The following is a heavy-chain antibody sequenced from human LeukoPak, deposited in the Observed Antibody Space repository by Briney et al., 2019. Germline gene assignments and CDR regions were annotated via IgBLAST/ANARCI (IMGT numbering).Heavy chain of an antibody. CDR3: ARTYYDILTGYYPFDY. D-gene: IGHD3-9*01. V-gene: IGHV4-59*08. J-gene: IGHJ4*02. Sequence: SETLSLTCTVSGGSISSYYWSWVRQPPGKGLEWIGYIYYSGSTNYNPSLKSRVTISVDTSKNQFSLKLSSVTAADTAVYYCARTYYDILTGYYPFDYWGQGTLVTVSS. CDR1: GGSISSYY. CDR2: IYYSGST.